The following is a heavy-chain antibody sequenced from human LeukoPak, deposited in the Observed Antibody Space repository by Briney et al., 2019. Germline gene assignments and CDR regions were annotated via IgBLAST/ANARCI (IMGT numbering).Heavy chain of an antibody. CDR2: IYYSGST. D-gene: IGHD3-16*02. J-gene: IGHJ4*02. CDR1: GGSISSSNHY. Sequence: SETLSLTCTVSGGSISSSNHYWDWIRQPPEKGLEWIGNIYYSGSTYYNPSLKSRVTISVDTSRNHFSLRLSSVTAADTAVYYCARRLSGYTFDYWGQGTLVTVSS. CDR3: ARRLSGYTFDY. V-gene: IGHV4-39*01.